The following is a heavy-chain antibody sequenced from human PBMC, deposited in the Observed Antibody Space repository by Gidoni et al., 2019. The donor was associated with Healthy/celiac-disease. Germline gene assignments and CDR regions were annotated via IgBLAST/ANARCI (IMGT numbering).Heavy chain of an antibody. CDR1: GGSISSSSYY. CDR3: ARLFSFAGDY. Sequence: QLQLQASGPGLVTPSETLSPPCTVSGGSISSSSYYWGWIRQPPGQGLEWIGSIYYSWSTYYNPSLKSRVTISVDTSKNQFSLKLSSVTAADTAVYYCARLFSFAGDYWGQGTLVTVSS. V-gene: IGHV4-39*01. CDR2: IYYSWST. D-gene: IGHD2-2*01. J-gene: IGHJ4*02.